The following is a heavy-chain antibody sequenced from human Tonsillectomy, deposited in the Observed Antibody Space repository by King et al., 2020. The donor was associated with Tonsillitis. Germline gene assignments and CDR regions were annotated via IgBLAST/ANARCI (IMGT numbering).Heavy chain of an antibody. CDR2: ISGSGGST. CDR1: GFTFSSYA. V-gene: IGHV3-23*04. J-gene: IGHJ4*02. D-gene: IGHD3-10*01. Sequence: VQLVESGGGLVQPGGSLRLSCAASGFTFSSYAMSWVRQAPGKGLEWVSAISGSGGSTYYADSVKGRFTISRDTSKNTLYLQMNSLRAEDTAVYYCAKWTPFEGLLWFGESQGLFKDYWGQGTLVTVSS. CDR3: AKWTPFEGLLWFGESQGLFKDY.